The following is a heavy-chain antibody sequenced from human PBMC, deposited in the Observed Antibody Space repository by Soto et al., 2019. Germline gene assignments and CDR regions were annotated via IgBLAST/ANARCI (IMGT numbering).Heavy chain of an antibody. Sequence: LRLSCAASGFTFSSYAMSWVRQAPGKGLEWVSAISGSGGSTYYADSVKGRFTISRDNSKNTLYLQMNSLRAEDTAVYYCAKAQNEGYDFWSGLYYYGMDVWGQGTTVTVSS. J-gene: IGHJ6*02. D-gene: IGHD3-3*01. CDR1: GFTFSSYA. CDR2: ISGSGGST. V-gene: IGHV3-23*01. CDR3: AKAQNEGYDFWSGLYYYGMDV.